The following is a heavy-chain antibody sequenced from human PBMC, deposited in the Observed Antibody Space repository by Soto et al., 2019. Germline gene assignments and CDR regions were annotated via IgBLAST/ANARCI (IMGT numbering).Heavy chain of an antibody. CDR1: GFTFSSYA. D-gene: IGHD6-13*01. Sequence: EVQLLESGGGLVQPGGSLRLSCAASGFTFSSYAMSWVRQAPGKGREGVSAISGSGGSTYYADSVKGRFTISRDNSKNTLYLQMNSLRAEDTAVYYCAKAGGQQLVNWYFDLWGRGTLVTVSS. CDR2: ISGSGGST. V-gene: IGHV3-23*01. J-gene: IGHJ2*01. CDR3: AKAGGQQLVNWYFDL.